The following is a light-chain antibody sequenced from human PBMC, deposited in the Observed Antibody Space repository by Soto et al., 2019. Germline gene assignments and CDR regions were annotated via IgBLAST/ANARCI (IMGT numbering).Light chain of an antibody. J-gene: IGKJ4*01. V-gene: IGKV3-20*01. CDR3: QQYASSPLT. Sequence: EIVLTQSPGTLSLSPGERATVSCRASQSVAKNFLAWFQQKPGQAPRLLIHAASCKATGIPDRFSGSGSGTDFTLTISRLETEDVARYYRQQYASSPLTFGGGTKVEIK. CDR1: QSVAKNF. CDR2: AAS.